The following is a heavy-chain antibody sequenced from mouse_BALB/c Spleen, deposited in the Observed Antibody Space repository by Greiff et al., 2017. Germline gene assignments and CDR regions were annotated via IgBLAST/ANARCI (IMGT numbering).Heavy chain of an antibody. D-gene: IGHD2-1*01. Sequence: DVKLVESGGGLVKPGGSLKLSCAASGFTFSDYYMYWVRQTPEKRLEWVATISDGGSYTYYPDSVKGRFTISRDNAKNNLYLQMSSLKSEDTAMYYCARDEGGNYPFYAMDYWGQGTSVTVSS. V-gene: IGHV5-4*02. CDR2: ISDGGSYT. CDR3: ARDEGGNYPFYAMDY. J-gene: IGHJ4*01. CDR1: GFTFSDYY.